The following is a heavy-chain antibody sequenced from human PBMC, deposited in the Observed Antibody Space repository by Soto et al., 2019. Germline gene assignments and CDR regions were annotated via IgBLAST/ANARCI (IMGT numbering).Heavy chain of an antibody. CDR3: ARDGEGYYDFWSGYYHYWYGMDV. CDR2: ISISRSTI. CDR1: GFTFSSYS. J-gene: IGHJ6*02. Sequence: EVQLVESGGGLVQPGGSLRLSCEASGFTFSSYSMNWVRQAPGKGLEGVSYISISRSTINYADSVKGRFTISRDNAKNSLYLQMNSLRDEDTAVYYCARDGEGYYDFWSGYYHYWYGMDVWGQGTTVTVSS. D-gene: IGHD3-3*01. V-gene: IGHV3-48*02.